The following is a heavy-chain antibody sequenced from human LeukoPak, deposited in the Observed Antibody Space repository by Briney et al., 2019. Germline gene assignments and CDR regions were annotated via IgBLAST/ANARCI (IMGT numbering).Heavy chain of an antibody. CDR1: GFTFDNFA. Sequence: GGSLRLSRAASGFTFDNFAMHWVRPTPGKGLEWVSLVSGNGVNTYYADSVKGRLTISRDNSKNSLYLQMNSLRSEDTALYFCTKDSSSLWYFDFWGQGALVTVSS. CDR2: VSGNGVNT. J-gene: IGHJ4*02. V-gene: IGHV3-43*02. D-gene: IGHD6-13*01. CDR3: TKDSSSLWYFDF.